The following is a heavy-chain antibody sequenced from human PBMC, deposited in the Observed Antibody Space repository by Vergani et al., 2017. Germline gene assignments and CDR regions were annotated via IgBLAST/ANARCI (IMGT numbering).Heavy chain of an antibody. CDR3: ANHFRGWGIDY. J-gene: IGHJ4*02. V-gene: IGHV3-30*02. CDR1: GVTLSNYD. Sequence: QVQLVESGGGVVQRGGSLRLSCATSGVTLSNYDMQWIRQGPGKGLEFVAFIQFDGSNQYYADSVKGRFTLSRDFSKHTLYLQMNSLRTDDTATYYCANHFRGWGIDYWGQGTQVIVSS. D-gene: IGHD3-16*01. CDR2: IQFDGSNQ.